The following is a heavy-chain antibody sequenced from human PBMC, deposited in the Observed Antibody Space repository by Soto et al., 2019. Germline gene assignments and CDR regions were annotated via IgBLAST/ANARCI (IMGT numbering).Heavy chain of an antibody. V-gene: IGHV3-48*01. CDR1: GFSFSDSK. CDR3: ARDWCVTATYS. D-gene: IGHD2-8*01. J-gene: IGHJ5*01. Sequence: EVQLVYSGGGLIQPGGSLRLTCAASGFSFSDSKMNWVRQVPGKGLQWLAFITASSSDVRYAESVEGRFTVSRDNAKNSMYLQMISLRAEDTGVYYCARDWCVTATYSWGHGTLVTVSS. CDR2: ITASSSDV.